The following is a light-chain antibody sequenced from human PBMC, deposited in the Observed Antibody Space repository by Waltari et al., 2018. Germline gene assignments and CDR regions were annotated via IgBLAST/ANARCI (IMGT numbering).Light chain of an antibody. CDR2: DAA. CDR3: QKYGTLPAT. Sequence: EIMLTQSPGTLSLSPGERATLSCRASQSISKYLAWYQQKPGQAPRLLIYDAASRATGIPDRFGGSGSRTDFSLTISRLEPEDSAVYYCQKYGTLPATCGQGSKVEIK. V-gene: IGKV3-20*01. J-gene: IGKJ1*01. CDR1: QSISKY.